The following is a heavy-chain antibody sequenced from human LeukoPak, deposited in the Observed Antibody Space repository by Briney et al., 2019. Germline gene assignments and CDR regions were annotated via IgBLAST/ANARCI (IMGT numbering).Heavy chain of an antibody. CDR1: GGSISSGGYS. Sequence: SQTLSLTCAVSGGSISSGGYSWSWIRQPPGKGLEWIGYIYHSGSTYYNPSLKSRVTISVDRSKNQFSLKLSSVTAADTAVYYCARDSYLVWFGGWRAIGMDVWGQGTTVTVSS. D-gene: IGHD3-10*01. J-gene: IGHJ6*02. CDR3: ARDSYLVWFGGWRAIGMDV. V-gene: IGHV4-30-2*01. CDR2: IYHSGST.